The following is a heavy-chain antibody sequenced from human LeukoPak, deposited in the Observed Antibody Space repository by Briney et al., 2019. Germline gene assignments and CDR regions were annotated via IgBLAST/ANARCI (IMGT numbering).Heavy chain of an antibody. J-gene: IGHJ6*03. CDR1: GFIFNSHW. CDR3: VRDVRGVGEDYYYMDV. D-gene: IGHD3-10*01. V-gene: IGHV3-74*01. CDR2: INRDGRST. Sequence: PGGSLRLSCVAPGFIFNSHWMHWVRQDPGKGLVRVSRINRDGRSTTYADSVKGRFTVSRDNAKSTLYLQMNSLRAEDTAVYYCVRDVRGVGEDYYYMDVWGKGTTVTVSS.